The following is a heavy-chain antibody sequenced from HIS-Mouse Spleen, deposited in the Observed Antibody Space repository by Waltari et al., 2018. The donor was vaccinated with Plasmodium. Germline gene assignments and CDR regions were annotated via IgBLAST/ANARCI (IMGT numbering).Heavy chain of an antibody. CDR2: ISGYNGNT. D-gene: IGHD1-26*01. CDR1: GYTFSSYG. CDR3: ARLLPWVHGHFDY. Sequence: QVQLVQSGAEGKRPGASVKVSCKDSGYTFSSYGISRVRRAPGQGLEWMGWISGYNGNTNYAQNVQGRFTMTTDTSTSTAYMELRSLRSDDTAVYYCARLLPWVHGHFDYWGQGTLVTVSS. V-gene: IGHV1-18*01. J-gene: IGHJ4*02.